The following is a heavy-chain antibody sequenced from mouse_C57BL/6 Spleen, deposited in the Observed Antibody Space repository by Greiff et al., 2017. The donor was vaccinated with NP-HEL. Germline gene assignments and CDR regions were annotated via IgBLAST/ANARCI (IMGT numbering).Heavy chain of an antibody. CDR1: GFTFSSYG. Sequence: EVMLVESGGDLVKPGGSLKLSCAASGFTFSSYGMSWVRQTPDKRLEWVATISSGGSYTYYPDSVKGRFTISRDNAKNTLYLQMSSLKSEDTAMYYCARDDGYPFAYWGQGTLVTVSA. J-gene: IGHJ3*01. D-gene: IGHD2-3*01. V-gene: IGHV5-6*01. CDR2: ISSGGSYT. CDR3: ARDDGYPFAY.